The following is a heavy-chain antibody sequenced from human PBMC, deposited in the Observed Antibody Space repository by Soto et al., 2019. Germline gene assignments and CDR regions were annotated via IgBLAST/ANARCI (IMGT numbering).Heavy chain of an antibody. Sequence: EVQLVESGGGLVQPGGSLRLSCAASGFTFSSYWMSWVRQAPGKGLEWVANIKQDGSEKYYVDSVKGGFTISRNNAKKTLYRQRKRLRAEDPAVYYCARVYGANSGGFDYWRQGTLVTVSS. D-gene: IGHD4-17*01. J-gene: IGHJ4*02. V-gene: IGHV3-7*01. CDR2: IKQDGSEK. CDR3: ARVYGANSGGFDY. CDR1: GFTFSSYW.